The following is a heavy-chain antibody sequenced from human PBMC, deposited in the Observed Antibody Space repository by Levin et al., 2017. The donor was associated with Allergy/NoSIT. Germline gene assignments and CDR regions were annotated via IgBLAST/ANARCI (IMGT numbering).Heavy chain of an antibody. Sequence: GGSLRLSFAASGFTFSSYAMSWVRQAPGKGLEWVSAISGSGGSTYYADSVKGRFTISRDNSKNTLYLQMNSLRAEDTAVYYCAKVGGSSWYDYYYYGMDVWGQGTTVTVS. CDR1: GFTFSSYA. CDR2: ISGSGGST. CDR3: AKVGGSSWYDYYYYGMDV. J-gene: IGHJ6*02. V-gene: IGHV3-23*01. D-gene: IGHD6-13*01.